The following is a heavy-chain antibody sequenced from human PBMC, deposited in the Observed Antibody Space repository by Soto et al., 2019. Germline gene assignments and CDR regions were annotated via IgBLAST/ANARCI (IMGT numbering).Heavy chain of an antibody. V-gene: IGHV4-34*01. J-gene: IGHJ6*02. CDR3: AFRYCGGDCYSRYYYYGMDV. CDR1: GGSFSGYY. D-gene: IGHD2-21*02. Sequence: SETLSLTCAVYGGSFSGYYWSWIRQPPGKGLEWIGEINHSGSTNYNPSLKSRVTISVDTSKNQFSLKLSSVTAADTAVYYCAFRYCGGDCYSRYYYYGMDVWGQGTTVTVSS. CDR2: INHSGST.